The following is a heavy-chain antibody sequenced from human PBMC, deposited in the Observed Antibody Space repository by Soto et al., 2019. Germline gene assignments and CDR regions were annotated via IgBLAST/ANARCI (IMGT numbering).Heavy chain of an antibody. CDR3: ARAHTWIQLWYFDY. V-gene: IGHV1-69*13. D-gene: IGHD5-18*01. Sequence: SVKVSFKASGGTFSSYAISWVRQAPGQGLEWMGGIIPIFGTANYAQKFQGRVTITADESTSTAYMELSSLRSEDTAVYYCARAHTWIQLWYFDYWGQGTLVTVSS. J-gene: IGHJ4*02. CDR1: GGTFSSYA. CDR2: IIPIFGTA.